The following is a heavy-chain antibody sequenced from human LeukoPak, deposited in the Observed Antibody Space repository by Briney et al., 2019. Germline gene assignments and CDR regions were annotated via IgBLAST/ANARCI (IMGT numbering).Heavy chain of an antibody. J-gene: IGHJ4*02. CDR3: AREMYYYDSSGYSPSDY. Sequence: GGSVKVSCEASGYTFTGYYMHWVRQAPGKGLEWMGRISPKSGSTNYAQTVQGRVTMTRDRANSTTYMELSRLRSDATAVYYCAREMYYYDSSGYSPSDYWGQGTLVTVSS. V-gene: IGHV1-2*06. CDR1: GYTFTGYY. D-gene: IGHD3-22*01. CDR2: ISPKSGST.